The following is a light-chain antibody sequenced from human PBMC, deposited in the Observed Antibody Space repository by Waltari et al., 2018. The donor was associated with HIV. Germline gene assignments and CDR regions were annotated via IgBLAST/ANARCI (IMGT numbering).Light chain of an antibody. Sequence: QSALTQPASVSGSPGQSITISCTGTSSDVGGYNYVSWYQKHPGQAPKLMIYEVSKRPAGVSNRFAGSKACNTASLTISGLQAEDEADYYCSSYTSSSTYVFGTGTKVTVL. CDR1: SSDVGGYNY. V-gene: IGLV2-14*01. CDR2: EVS. CDR3: SSYTSSSTYV. J-gene: IGLJ1*01.